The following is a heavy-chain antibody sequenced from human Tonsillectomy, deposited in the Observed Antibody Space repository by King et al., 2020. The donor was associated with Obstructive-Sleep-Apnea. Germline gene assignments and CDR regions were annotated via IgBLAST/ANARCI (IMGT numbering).Heavy chain of an antibody. Sequence: VQLVESGGGLVQPGRSLRLSCTASGFTFGDYAMTWFRQAPGKGLEWVGFIRHKAYGGTTDYAASVRGRFTISRDDSKSIAYLQMDSLKTEDTAVYYCTRMGIAARGDDYWGQGILVTVSS. J-gene: IGHJ4*01. CDR1: GFTFGDYA. CDR3: TRMGIAARGDDY. CDR2: IRHKAYGGTT. V-gene: IGHV3-49*03. D-gene: IGHD6-6*01.